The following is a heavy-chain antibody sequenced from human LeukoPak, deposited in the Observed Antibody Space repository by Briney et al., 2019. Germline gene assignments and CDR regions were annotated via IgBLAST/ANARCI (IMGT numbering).Heavy chain of an antibody. J-gene: IGHJ5*02. CDR1: GFIVNSYA. D-gene: IGHD3-16*02. V-gene: IGHV3-66*02. CDR3: ARDRAEGKTWVEFDP. CDR2: IYSDGVT. Sequence: GGSLRLSCAASGFIVNSYAMSWVRRAPGKGLAWVSLIYSDGVTQYSDSVKGRFTISRDNSKNTLYLQMNSLRDEDTAVYFCARDRAEGKTWVEFDPWGQGTLVTVSS.